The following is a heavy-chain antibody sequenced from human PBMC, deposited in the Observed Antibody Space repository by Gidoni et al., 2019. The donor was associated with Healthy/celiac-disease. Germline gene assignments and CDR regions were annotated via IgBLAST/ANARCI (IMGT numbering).Heavy chain of an antibody. Sequence: QLQLQESGPGMVKPSETLSLTCTVSGCSIRSSSYYWGWIRQPPGKGLEWIGSIYDSGSTYYNPSRKRRVTISVDTSKNQFSLKLSSVTAADTAVYYCARQTHRDPGGFDYWGQGTLVTVSS. CDR3: ARQTHRDPGGFDY. V-gene: IGHV4-39*01. CDR1: GCSIRSSSYY. D-gene: IGHD3-16*01. CDR2: IYDSGST. J-gene: IGHJ4*02.